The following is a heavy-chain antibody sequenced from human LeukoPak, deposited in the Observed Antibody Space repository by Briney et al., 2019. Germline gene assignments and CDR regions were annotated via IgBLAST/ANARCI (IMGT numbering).Heavy chain of an antibody. Sequence: GGSLRLSCAASGFTFSGSAMHWVRQASGKGLEWVGRIRSKANSYATAYAASVKGRFTISRDDSKNTAYLQMNSLKTEDTAVYYCTRQKEGLAGTTPDYWGQGTLVTVSS. J-gene: IGHJ4*02. CDR3: TRQKEGLAGTTPDY. CDR1: GFTFSGSA. CDR2: IRSKANSYAT. V-gene: IGHV3-73*01. D-gene: IGHD1-7*01.